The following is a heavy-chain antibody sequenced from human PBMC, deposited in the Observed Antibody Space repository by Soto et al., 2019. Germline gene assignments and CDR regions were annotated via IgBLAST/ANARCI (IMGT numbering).Heavy chain of an antibody. Sequence: VQLVESGGGVVQPGRSLRLSCAASGFTFNSYAMSWVRQAPGKGLEWVSSVSGLGATTHHADSVQGRFTISRDNSRNTLYLQMNSLRAEDTAVYYCAKLSQYSSSYYFNSWGQGTLVTVSS. V-gene: IGHV3-23*04. CDR1: GFTFNSYA. CDR3: AKLSQYSSSYYFNS. D-gene: IGHD6-6*01. J-gene: IGHJ4*02. CDR2: VSGLGATT.